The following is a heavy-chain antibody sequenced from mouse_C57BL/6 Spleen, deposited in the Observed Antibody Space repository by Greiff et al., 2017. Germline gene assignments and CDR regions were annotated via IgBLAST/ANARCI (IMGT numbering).Heavy chain of an antibody. J-gene: IGHJ3*01. CDR3: VRHGSYLFAY. V-gene: IGHV10-1*01. D-gene: IGHD2-12*01. CDR1: GFSFNTYA. CDR2: IRSKSNNYAT. Sequence: EVQLVESGGGLVQPKGSLKLSCAASGFSFNTYAMNWVRQAPGKGLEWVARIRSKSNNYATYYADSVKDRFTISRDDSESMLYLQMNNLKTEDTAMYYCVRHGSYLFAYWGQGTLVTVSA.